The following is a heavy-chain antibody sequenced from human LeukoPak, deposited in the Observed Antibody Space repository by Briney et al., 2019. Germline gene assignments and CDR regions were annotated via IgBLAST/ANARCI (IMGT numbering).Heavy chain of an antibody. CDR3: ARDRADWAFDY. V-gene: IGHV3-7*01. CDR2: IKQDGSEK. D-gene: IGHD2-21*01. Sequence: GGSLRLSCAASGFTFSSYWMSWVRQALGKGLEWVANIKQDGSEKYYVDSVKGRFTISRDNAKNSLYLQMNSLRAEDTAVYYCARDRADWAFDYWGQGTLVTVSS. J-gene: IGHJ4*02. CDR1: GFTFSSYW.